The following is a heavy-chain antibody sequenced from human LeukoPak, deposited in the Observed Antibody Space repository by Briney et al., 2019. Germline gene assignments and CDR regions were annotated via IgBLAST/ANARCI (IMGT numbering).Heavy chain of an antibody. J-gene: IGHJ5*02. CDR2: ISTSSSYI. CDR1: GFTFSSYY. D-gene: IGHD2-15*01. V-gene: IGHV3-21*01. CDR3: ARGADGVSSNSRGWFDP. Sequence: GGSLRLSCAASGFTFSSYYMNWVRQAPGKGLEWVSSISTSSSYIYYADSVRGRFTISRDNAKKSLYLQMSSLRAEDTAVYSCARGADGVSSNSRGWFDPWGQGTLVTVSS.